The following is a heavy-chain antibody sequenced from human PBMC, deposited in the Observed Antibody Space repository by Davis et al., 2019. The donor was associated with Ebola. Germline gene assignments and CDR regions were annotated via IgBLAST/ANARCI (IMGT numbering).Heavy chain of an antibody. Sequence: SETLSLTCAVYGGSFSGYYWSWIRQPPGKGLEWIGSIYYSGSTYYNPSLKSRVTISVDTSKNQFSLKLSSVTAADTAVYYCARHSPVYWGQGTLVTVSS. CDR1: GGSFSGYY. CDR2: IYYSGST. V-gene: IGHV4-34*01. CDR3: ARHSPVY. J-gene: IGHJ4*02.